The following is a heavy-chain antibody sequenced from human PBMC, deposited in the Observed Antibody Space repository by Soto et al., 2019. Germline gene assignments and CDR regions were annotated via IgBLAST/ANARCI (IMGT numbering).Heavy chain of an antibody. D-gene: IGHD2-2*01. J-gene: IGHJ6*02. Sequence: GSLRLSCAASGFTFSSYDMHWVRQATGKGLEWVSAIGTAGDTYYSGSVKGRFSASRENVKNSLYLQMNSLRAGDTAVYYCARGGDCSKTSCYWARLYYGLDVWGQGTTVTVSS. CDR3: ARGGDCSKTSCYWARLYYGLDV. CDR1: GFTFSSYD. CDR2: IGTAGDT. V-gene: IGHV3-13*01.